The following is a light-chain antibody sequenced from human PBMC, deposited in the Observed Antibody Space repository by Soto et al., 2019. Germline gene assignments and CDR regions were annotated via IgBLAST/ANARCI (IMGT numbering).Light chain of an antibody. J-gene: IGKJ3*01. V-gene: IGKV3-11*01. Sequence: EIVLTQSPATLSLSPGERATLSCRASQSVSGYLAWYQQKPGQAPRLLIYDGSHRAAGIPSRFSGSGSGTDFSLTISGLEPGDFAVYYCQQRSNWLISFGHGTKVDIK. CDR3: QQRSNWLIS. CDR1: QSVSGY. CDR2: DGS.